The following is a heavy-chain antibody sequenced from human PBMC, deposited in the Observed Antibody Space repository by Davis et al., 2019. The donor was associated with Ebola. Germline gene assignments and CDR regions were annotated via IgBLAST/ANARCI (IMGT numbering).Heavy chain of an antibody. CDR3: AGQTYYYASGSYYNYFDY. CDR1: GGSSSGYY. V-gene: IGHV4-34*01. D-gene: IGHD3-10*01. CDR2: INHSGST. Sequence: SETLSPTCAVHGGSSSGYYWSWTGKPPGKGLEWSGEINHSGSTNYNPSLTSRVTISVDMSKNHFSLSLSSVTAEDTAVYYCAGQTYYYASGSYYNYFDYWGQGTLVTVSS. J-gene: IGHJ4*02.